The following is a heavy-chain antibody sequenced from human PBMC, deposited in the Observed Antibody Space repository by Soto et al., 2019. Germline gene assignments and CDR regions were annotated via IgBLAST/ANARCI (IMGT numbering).Heavy chain of an antibody. CDR1: GGAFSDYA. V-gene: IGHV1-69*12. CDR2: IMPIFRAP. J-gene: IGHJ6*02. Sequence: QVQLVQSGAEVKKPGSSVKVSCKASGGAFSDYAFSWVRQAPGQGLEWLGGIMPIFRAPDYAQKFQGRVTITAEAFTRTAYMEMNSLRSEDTAVYYCASWLKGPDIGNYYYGMDVWGQGTTVTVS. CDR3: ASWLKGPDIGNYYYGMDV. D-gene: IGHD2-15*01.